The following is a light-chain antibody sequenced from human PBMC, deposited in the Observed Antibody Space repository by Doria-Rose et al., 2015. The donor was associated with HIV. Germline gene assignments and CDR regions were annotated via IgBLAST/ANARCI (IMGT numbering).Light chain of an antibody. CDR3: SSYATSGTLIV. V-gene: IGLV2-14*02. J-gene: IGLJ1*01. CDR1: SGDVGSYNH. Sequence: QSVLTQPASVSGSPGQSITISCTGTSGDVGSYNHVSWYQQHPGKAPKLVIFEVSKRPSGISGRFSGSKSGNSASLTISGLQAEDEADYYCSSYATSGTLIVFGTGTKVTVL. CDR2: EVS.